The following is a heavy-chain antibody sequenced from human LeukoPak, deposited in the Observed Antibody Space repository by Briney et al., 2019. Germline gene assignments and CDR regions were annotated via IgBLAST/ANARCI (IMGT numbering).Heavy chain of an antibody. D-gene: IGHD5-18*01. V-gene: IGHV1-69*05. CDR1: VGTFSSYA. J-gene: IGHJ4*02. CDR2: IIPIFCRA. Sequence: ASVKVSCKGSVGTFSSYAISWVRQAPGQGLEWMGWIIPIFCRANYAQKFQGRGTITTDEATSTAYMELSSLRSEDTDVYYCARDKDTAMVDWGQGTLVTVSS. CDR3: ARDKDTAMVD.